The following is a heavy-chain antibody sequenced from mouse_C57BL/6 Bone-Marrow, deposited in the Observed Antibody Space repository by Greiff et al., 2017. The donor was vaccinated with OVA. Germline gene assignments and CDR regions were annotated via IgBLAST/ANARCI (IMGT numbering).Heavy chain of an antibody. V-gene: IGHV14-2*01. CDR2: IDPEDGDT. J-gene: IGHJ4*01. CDR3: ARSWGIYYGNYNEAMDY. Sequence: EVQLQQSGAELVKPGASVKLSCTASGFNIKDYYMHWVKQRTEQGLEWIGRIDPEDGDTKYAPKFQGKATITADTSSNTAYLQLSSLTSEDTAVYYCARSWGIYYGNYNEAMDYWGQGTSVTVSS. CDR1: GFNIKDYY. D-gene: IGHD2-1*01.